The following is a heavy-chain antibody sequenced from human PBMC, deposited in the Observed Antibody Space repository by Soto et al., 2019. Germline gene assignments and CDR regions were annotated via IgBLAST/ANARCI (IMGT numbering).Heavy chain of an antibody. CDR3: DKRLKWELPLGS. CDR2: FSGSGAKT. J-gene: IGHJ4*02. CDR1: GFTFSSYA. D-gene: IGHD1-26*01. V-gene: IGHV3-23*01. Sequence: EVQLLESGGDLEQPGGYLRLSCAASGFTFSSYAMSWVRQAPGKGLEWVSAFSGSGAKTYYAASVKGRFTISRDNSKNTLYLHMNILRAEDMAVYYFDKRLKWELPLGSWGRGTLVTVSS.